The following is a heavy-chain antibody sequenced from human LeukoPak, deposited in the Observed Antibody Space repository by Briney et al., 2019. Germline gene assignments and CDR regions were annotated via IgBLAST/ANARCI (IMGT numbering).Heavy chain of an antibody. V-gene: IGHV4-59*01. CDR2: IHYSGST. CDR3: ARFLGSGIRYFDY. Sequence: SSETLSLTCAVYGGSFSGYYWSWIRQPPGKGLEWIGYIHYSGSTDYNPSLKSRVTISVDTSKNQFSLKLSSVTAADTAVYYCARFLGSGIRYFDYWGQGTLVTVSS. J-gene: IGHJ4*02. D-gene: IGHD3-16*01. CDR1: GGSFSGYY.